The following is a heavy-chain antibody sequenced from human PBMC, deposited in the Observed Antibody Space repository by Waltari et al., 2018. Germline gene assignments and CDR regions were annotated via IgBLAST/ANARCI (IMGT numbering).Heavy chain of an antibody. CDR2: MNPNSGNT. D-gene: IGHD1-26*01. CDR3: ARGQGSTLGVDY. CDR1: GYTLSSYD. Sequence: QVQLVQSGAEVKKPGASVKVSCKASGYTLSSYDINWVRQDTGQGLAWMGWMNPNSGNTGYAQKFQGRVTITRNTSISTAYMELSSLRSEDTAVYYCARGQGSTLGVDYWGQGTLVTVSS. V-gene: IGHV1-8*03. J-gene: IGHJ4*02.